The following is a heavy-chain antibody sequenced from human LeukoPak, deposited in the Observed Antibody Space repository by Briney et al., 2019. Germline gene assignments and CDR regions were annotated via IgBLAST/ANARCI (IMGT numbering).Heavy chain of an antibody. CDR2: ISAFNGNS. V-gene: IGHV1-18*04. J-gene: IGHJ5*02. CDR1: GYTSSSYG. Sequence: ASVKVSCKASGYTSSSYGIGWVRQAPGQRPEWLGWISAFNGNSNYAPKFQGRVTVTTDTSTNTAYMELRSLRSDDTAVYYCARSFIAVAATAYDHRGQGTLVTVSS. CDR3: ARSFIAVAATAYDH. D-gene: IGHD6-19*01.